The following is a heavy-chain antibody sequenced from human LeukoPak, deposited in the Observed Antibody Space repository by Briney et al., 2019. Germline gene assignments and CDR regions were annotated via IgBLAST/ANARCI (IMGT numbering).Heavy chain of an antibody. CDR2: IYYSGST. Sequence: KPSETLSLTCTVSGGSISSYYWSWIRQPPEKGLEWIGYIYYSGSTNYNPSLKSRVTISVDTSKNQFSLKLSSVTAADTAVYYCARLITIFGSVGFRAFDIWGQGTMVTVSS. V-gene: IGHV4-59*01. CDR1: GGSISSYY. D-gene: IGHD3-3*01. CDR3: ARLITIFGSVGFRAFDI. J-gene: IGHJ3*02.